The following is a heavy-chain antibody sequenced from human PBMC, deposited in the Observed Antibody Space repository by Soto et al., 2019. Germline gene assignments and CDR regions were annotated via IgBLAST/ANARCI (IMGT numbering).Heavy chain of an antibody. J-gene: IGHJ5*02. Sequence: QVQLQQWGAGLLKPSETLSLTCAVYGGSFSDYYWTWIRQPPGKGLEWIGAINHRGSTNYNPSLKSRVTILIDTPKNQFSLKLSSVTAADTAVYFCARPRGPGAIYNWFDPWGQGTLVTVSS. CDR1: GGSFSDYY. CDR3: ARPRGPGAIYNWFDP. D-gene: IGHD2-21*01. CDR2: INHRGST. V-gene: IGHV4-34*01.